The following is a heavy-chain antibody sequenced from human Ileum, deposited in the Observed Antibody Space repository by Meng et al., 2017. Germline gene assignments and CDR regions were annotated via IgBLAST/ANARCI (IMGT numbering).Heavy chain of an antibody. J-gene: IGHJ4*02. Sequence: SGAEVRNPGASVKVPGKTSGHTLTGNNIHWVRQAPGQGLEWMGRIYPHNGATNYAQTFQGRVTMTGDTSIATAYMELNRLTSDDTAVYYCARGVAENWGQGTLVTVSS. CDR3: ARGVAEN. CDR1: GHTLTGNN. D-gene: IGHD6-19*01. CDR2: IYPHNGAT. V-gene: IGHV1-2*06.